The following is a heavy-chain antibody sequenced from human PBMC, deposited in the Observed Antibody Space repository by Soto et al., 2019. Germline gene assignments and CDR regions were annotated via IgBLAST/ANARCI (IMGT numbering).Heavy chain of an antibody. J-gene: IGHJ3*01. CDR2: LYDVDGS. D-gene: IGHD1-1*01. Sequence: DVQLVESGGGLMQPGESLRLSCVPFGFTISGQKYLAWLGQAPGKGLAWVCALYDVDGSLYADCVKGRFTTSSDSSKTTVYLQMNDLRPDDTAVYYCATWHEREHAYDVWGQGTTVTVSS. CDR3: ATWHEREHAYDV. CDR1: GFTISGQKY. V-gene: IGHV3-53*01.